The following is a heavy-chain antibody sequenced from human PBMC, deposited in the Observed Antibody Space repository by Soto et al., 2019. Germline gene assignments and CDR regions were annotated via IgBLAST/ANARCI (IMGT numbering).Heavy chain of an antibody. D-gene: IGHD2-2*02. CDR2: IIPIFGTA. J-gene: IGHJ6*02. V-gene: IGHV1-69*13. CDR1: GGTFSSYA. Sequence: ASVKVSCKASGGTFSSYAISWVRQAPGQGLEWMGGIIPIFGTANYAQKFQGRVTITADESTSTAYMELSSLRSEDTAVYYCAGIVPAAITYYYYGMDVWGQGTTVTGSS. CDR3: AGIVPAAITYYYYGMDV.